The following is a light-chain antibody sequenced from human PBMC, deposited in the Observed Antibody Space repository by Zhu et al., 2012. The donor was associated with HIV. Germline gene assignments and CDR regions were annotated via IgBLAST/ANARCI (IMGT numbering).Light chain of an antibody. V-gene: IGKV3D-15*01. J-gene: IGKJ1*01. Sequence: VVMTQSPATLSVSPGERVTLSCRASQNVNNHLAWYQQRPGQAPRLLIYDASTRAGGIPARFSGSGSGTQFTLTITTMQSEDFAVYYCQQYNNWPPTFGQGPRWKSN. CDR1: QNVNNH. CDR2: DAS. CDR3: QQYNNWPPT.